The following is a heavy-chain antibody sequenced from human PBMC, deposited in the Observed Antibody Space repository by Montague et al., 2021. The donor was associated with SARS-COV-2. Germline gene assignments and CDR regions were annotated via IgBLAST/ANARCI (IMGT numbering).Heavy chain of an antibody. CDR3: ARQGSDYCSSTSCYGADHPFDI. CDR1: GGTISSYY. V-gene: IGHV4-59*01. Sequence: SETLSLTCTVSGGTISSYYYSWIRQPPGKALEWIGNISYIGSTNXXPFLKSRVTVSIDTSKNQFSLKLSSVTAADSAVYYCARQGSDYCSSTSCYGADHPFDIWGQGTMVTVSS. J-gene: IGHJ3*02. CDR2: ISYIGST. D-gene: IGHD2-2*01.